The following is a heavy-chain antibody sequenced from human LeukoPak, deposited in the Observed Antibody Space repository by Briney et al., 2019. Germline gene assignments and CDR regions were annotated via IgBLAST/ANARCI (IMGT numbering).Heavy chain of an antibody. CDR3: ARDLYADTAMADYYYYYYYMDV. V-gene: IGHV1-8*03. D-gene: IGHD5-18*01. Sequence: ASVKVSCKASGYTFTSYDINWVRQATGQGLEWMGWMNPNSGNTGYAQKFQGRVTITRNTSISTAYMELSSLRSEDTAVYYCARDLYADTAMADYYYYYYYMDVWGKGTTVTVSS. CDR1: GYTFTSYD. J-gene: IGHJ6*03. CDR2: MNPNSGNT.